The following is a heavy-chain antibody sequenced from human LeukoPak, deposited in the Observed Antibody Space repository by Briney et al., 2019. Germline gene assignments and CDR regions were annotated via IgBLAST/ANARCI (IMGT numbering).Heavy chain of an antibody. CDR3: TRVRGRATSEYYFEF. V-gene: IGHV1-69*13. CDR2: ITPFFDTP. Sequence: GASVKVSCKASGGPFSTYGVSWVRQAPGQGLEWMGGITPFFDTPNYAQKFQGRLTITAPDSTNTATMELRSLRSEDTAVYYCTRVRGRATSEYYFEFWGQGTLLTVSS. D-gene: IGHD1-26*01. CDR1: GGPFSTYG. J-gene: IGHJ4*02.